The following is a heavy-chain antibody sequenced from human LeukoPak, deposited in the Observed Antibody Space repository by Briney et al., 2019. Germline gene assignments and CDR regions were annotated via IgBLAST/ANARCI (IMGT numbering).Heavy chain of an antibody. CDR1: GFTFSSYA. Sequence: GGSLRLSCAASGFTFSSYAMSWVRHAPGKGLEWVSAISGSGGSTYYADSVKGRFTISRDNSKNTLYLQMNSLRAEDTAVYYCARRGLRPDYYYMDVWGKGTTVTVSS. CDR3: ARRGLRPDYYYMDV. CDR2: ISGSGGST. D-gene: IGHD3-3*01. J-gene: IGHJ6*03. V-gene: IGHV3-23*01.